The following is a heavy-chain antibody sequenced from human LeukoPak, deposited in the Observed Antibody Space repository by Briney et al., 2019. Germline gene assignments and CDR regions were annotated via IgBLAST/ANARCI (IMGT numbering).Heavy chain of an antibody. V-gene: IGHV4-4*07. J-gene: IGHJ6*03. D-gene: IGHD3-10*01. CDR2: IYTSGST. CDR1: GGSISSYY. Sequence: PSETLSLTCTVSGGSISSYYWSWIRQPAGKGLEWIGHIYTSGSTKYNPSLKSRVTMSVDTSKNQFSLKLSSVTAADTAVYYCARDLLYGSGSYYYYYYYYMDVWGKGTTVSISS. CDR3: ARDLLYGSGSYYYYYYYYMDV.